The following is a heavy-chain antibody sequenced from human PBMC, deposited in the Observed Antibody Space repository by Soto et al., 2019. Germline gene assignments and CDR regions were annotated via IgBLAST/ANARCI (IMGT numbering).Heavy chain of an antibody. CDR2: IYYSGST. V-gene: IGHV4-61*01. CDR1: GGSVSSGSYY. Sequence: PSETLSLTCTVSGGSVSSGSYYWSWIRQPPGKGLEWIGYIYYSGSTNYNPSLKSRVTISVDTSKNQFSLKLSSVTAADTAVYYCARDPDVWGQGTTVTVSS. CDR3: ARDPDV. J-gene: IGHJ6*02.